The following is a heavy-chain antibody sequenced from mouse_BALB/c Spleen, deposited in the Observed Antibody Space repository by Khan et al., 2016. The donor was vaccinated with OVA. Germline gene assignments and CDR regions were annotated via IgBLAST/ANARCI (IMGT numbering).Heavy chain of an antibody. D-gene: IGHD2-2*01. CDR3: TRHGYVAWFTY. Sequence: EVQLQQSGPELMKPGASVKISCKASGYSFTSYYIHWMIESHGTSLEWIGYIDPFSGATTYNQKFKGKATLTVDKSSNTAYIPPRNLTSEYSAVYYCTRHGYVAWFTYWGQGTLVTVSA. J-gene: IGHJ3*01. CDR2: IDPFSGAT. CDR1: GYSFTSYY. V-gene: IGHV1-31*01.